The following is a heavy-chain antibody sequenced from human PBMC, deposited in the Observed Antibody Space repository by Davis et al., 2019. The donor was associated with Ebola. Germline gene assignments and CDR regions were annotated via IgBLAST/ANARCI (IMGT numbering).Heavy chain of an antibody. Sequence: GESLKISCAASGFTFSGYEMNWVRQAPGKGLEWISYISSSGSTIYYADSVKGRFTISRDNAKNSLYLQMNSLRAEDTAVYYCARGDRDDYVWGSYRRYFDYWGQGTLVTVSS. J-gene: IGHJ4*02. CDR3: ARGDRDDYVWGSYRRYFDY. CDR2: ISSSGSTI. V-gene: IGHV3-48*03. D-gene: IGHD3-16*02. CDR1: GFTFSGYE.